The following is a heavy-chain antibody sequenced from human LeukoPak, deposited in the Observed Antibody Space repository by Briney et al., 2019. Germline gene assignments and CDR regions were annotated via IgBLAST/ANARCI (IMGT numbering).Heavy chain of an antibody. D-gene: IGHD4-23*01. CDR2: IFYSGST. CDR1: GGSISSYY. CDR3: ARRATVVTRNAFDI. Sequence: SEALSLTCTVSGGSISSYYRSWIRQPPGKGLEWIGYIFYSGSTNYNPSLKSRVTISVDTSKNQFSLKLSSVTAADTAVYYCARRATVVTRNAFDIWGQGTMVTVSS. V-gene: IGHV4-59*08. J-gene: IGHJ3*02.